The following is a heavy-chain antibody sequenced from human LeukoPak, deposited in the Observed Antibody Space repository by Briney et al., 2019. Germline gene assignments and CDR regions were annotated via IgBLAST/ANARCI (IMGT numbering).Heavy chain of an antibody. CDR3: ASPYPHYGDYVLSY. J-gene: IGHJ4*02. Sequence: ASVKVSCKASGYTFTSYAMHWVRQAPGQRLEWMGWINAGNGNTKYSQEFQGRVTITRDTSASTAYTELSSLRSEDMAVYYCASPYPHYGDYVLSYWGQGTLVTVSS. CDR2: INAGNGNT. V-gene: IGHV1-3*03. D-gene: IGHD4-17*01. CDR1: GYTFTSYA.